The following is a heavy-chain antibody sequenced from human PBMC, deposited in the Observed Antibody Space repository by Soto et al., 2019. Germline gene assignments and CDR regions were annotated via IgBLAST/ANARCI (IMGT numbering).Heavy chain of an antibody. V-gene: IGHV3-53*01. J-gene: IGHJ6*02. Sequence: PGGSLRLSCAASGFTVSSNYMSWVRQAPGKGLEWVSVIYSGGSTYYADSVKGRFTISRDNSKNTLYLQMNSLRAEDTAVYYCARGSSSWYKSNHGMDVWGQGTTVTVSS. CDR2: IYSGGST. CDR3: ARGSSSWYKSNHGMDV. D-gene: IGHD6-13*01. CDR1: GFTVSSNY.